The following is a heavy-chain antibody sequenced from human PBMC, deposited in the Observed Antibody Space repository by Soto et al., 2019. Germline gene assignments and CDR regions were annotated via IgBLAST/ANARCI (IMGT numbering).Heavy chain of an antibody. CDR3: ARRKERSGPNYFDY. D-gene: IGHD6-25*01. Sequence: ASVKVSCKASGYTFTTYDINWVRQAPGQGLEWTGWMNPYTGKAGYAQKFQGRVTMTRDNSISTAYMELSSLRSEDTAVYYCARRKERSGPNYFDYWGLGTMVTVSS. V-gene: IGHV1-8*01. CDR1: GYTFTTYD. J-gene: IGHJ4*02. CDR2: MNPYTGKA.